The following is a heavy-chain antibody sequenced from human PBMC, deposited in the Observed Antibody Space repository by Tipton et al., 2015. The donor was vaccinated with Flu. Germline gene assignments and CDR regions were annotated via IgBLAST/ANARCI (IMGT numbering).Heavy chain of an antibody. Sequence: SLRLSCAASGFTFSNYGMFWVRQAPGKGLEWVTTISYDGSNQYYADSVKGRFTISRDNSKNMVYLQMNGLRAEDTAVYYCARDSDYGSGSYWIDYWGQGTLVIVSS. CDR1: GFTFSNYG. D-gene: IGHD3-10*01. V-gene: IGHV3-30*13. J-gene: IGHJ4*02. CDR2: ISYDGSNQ. CDR3: ARDSDYGSGSYWIDY.